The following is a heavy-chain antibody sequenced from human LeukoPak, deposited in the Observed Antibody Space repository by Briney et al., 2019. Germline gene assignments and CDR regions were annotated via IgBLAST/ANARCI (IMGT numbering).Heavy chain of an antibody. CDR1: GFTFSKSW. CDR2: IKEDGGDK. V-gene: IGHV3-7*05. J-gene: IGHJ4*02. D-gene: IGHD6-19*01. Sequence: GGSLRLSCAASGFTFSKSWMTWVRQTPGKGLQWVAHIKEDGGDKYYVDSVEGRFTISRDNGKTSVYLQMNSLRAEDTAVYYCATWSSGWQFDYWGQGILVSVSS. CDR3: ATWSSGWQFDY.